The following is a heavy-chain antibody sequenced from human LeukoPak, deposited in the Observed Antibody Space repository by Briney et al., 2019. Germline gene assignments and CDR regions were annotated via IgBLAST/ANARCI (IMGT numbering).Heavy chain of an antibody. D-gene: IGHD3-22*01. Sequence: ASVKVSCKAPGYTFTGYYMHWVRQAPGQGLEWMGWINPNSGGTNYAQKFQGRVTMTRDTSISTAYMELSRLRSDDTAVYYCARVKSDSSGYGTYYFDYWGQGTLVTVSS. CDR3: ARVKSDSSGYGTYYFDY. CDR1: GYTFTGYY. V-gene: IGHV1-2*02. J-gene: IGHJ4*02. CDR2: INPNSGGT.